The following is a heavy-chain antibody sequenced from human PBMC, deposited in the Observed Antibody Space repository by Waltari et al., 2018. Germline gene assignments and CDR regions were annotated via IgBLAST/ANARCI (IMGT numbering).Heavy chain of an antibody. Sequence: EVQLVESGGGLVQPGGSLGLSCDGSEFDFSTYWMTLVRQASGRGLEWVANINYDGSEKNYVDSVKGRFFISRDNARKSLYLQMNSLRAEDTAVYYCATYRWLGYWGQGTLVTVSS. J-gene: IGHJ4*02. CDR2: INYDGSEK. D-gene: IGHD3-10*01. V-gene: IGHV3-7*03. CDR3: ATYRWLGY. CDR1: EFDFSTYW.